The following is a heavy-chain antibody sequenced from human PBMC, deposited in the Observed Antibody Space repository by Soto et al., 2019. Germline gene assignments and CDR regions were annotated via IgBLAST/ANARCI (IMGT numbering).Heavy chain of an antibody. CDR2: IYYSGST. Sequence: SETLSLTCTVSGGSISSYYWSWIRQPPGKGLEWIGYIYYSGSTNYNPSLKSRVTISVDTSKNQFSLKLSSVTAADTAVYYCARHEYDYGDTNLFDPWGQRTLVTVSS. CDR1: GGSISSYY. D-gene: IGHD4-17*01. V-gene: IGHV4-59*08. CDR3: ARHEYDYGDTNLFDP. J-gene: IGHJ5*02.